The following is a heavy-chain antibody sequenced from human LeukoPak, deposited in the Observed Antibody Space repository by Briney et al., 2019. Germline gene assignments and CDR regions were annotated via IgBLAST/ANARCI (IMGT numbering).Heavy chain of an antibody. V-gene: IGHV1-69*01. D-gene: IGHD3-16*01. CDR2: IIPIFGTA. CDR1: GGTFSSYA. CDR3: ASSSVSGGSSRDDAFDI. J-gene: IGHJ3*02. Sequence: GASVKVSCKASGGTFSSYAISWVRQAPGQGLEWMGGIIPIFGTANYAQKFQGRVTITADESTSTAYMELSSLRSEDTAVYYCASSSVSGGSSRDDAFDIWGQGTMVTVSS.